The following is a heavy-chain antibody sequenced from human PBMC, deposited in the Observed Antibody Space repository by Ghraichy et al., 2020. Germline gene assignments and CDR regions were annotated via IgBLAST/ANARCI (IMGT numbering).Heavy chain of an antibody. CDR2: IYSGGST. J-gene: IGHJ4*02. Sequence: GGSLRLSCAASGFTVSSNYMSWVRQAPGKGLEWVSVIYSGGSTYYADSVKGRFTISRHNSKNTLYLQMNSLRAEDTAVYYYARGEVATTLGFDYWGQGTLVTVSS. CDR1: GFTVSSNY. CDR3: ARGEVATTLGFDY. V-gene: IGHV3-53*04. D-gene: IGHD5-24*01.